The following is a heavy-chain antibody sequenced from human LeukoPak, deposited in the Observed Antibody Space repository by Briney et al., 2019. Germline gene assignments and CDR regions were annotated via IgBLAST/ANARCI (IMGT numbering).Heavy chain of an antibody. CDR2: IYYSGSR. J-gene: IGHJ6*02. V-gene: IGHV4-59*01. D-gene: IGHD3-10*01. CDR1: SGSISSYY. CDR3: ARILCFGESYGMDV. Sequence: SETLSLTCTVSSGSISSYYWGWIRQPPGKGLEWIGYIYYSGSRSYNPSLKSRVTISVDTSKNQFSLKLSYVTAADTAVYYCARILCFGESYGMDVWGQGTTVTVSS.